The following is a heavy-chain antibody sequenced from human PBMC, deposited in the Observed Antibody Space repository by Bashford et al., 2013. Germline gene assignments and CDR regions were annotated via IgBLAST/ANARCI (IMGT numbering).Heavy chain of an antibody. CDR1: GGSISSGGYY. V-gene: IGHV4-31*03. J-gene: IGHJ4*02. CDR3: ARGGLLDPGAAIAAAGDDHPPDGFYFDY. Sequence: SETLSLTCTVSGGSISSGGYYWSWIRQHPGKGLEWIGYIYYSGSTYYNPSLKSRVTISVDTSKNQFSLKLSSVTAADTAVYYCARGGLLDPGAAIAAAGDDHPPDGFYFDYWAREPWSPSPQ. D-gene: IGHD6-13*01. CDR2: IYYSGST.